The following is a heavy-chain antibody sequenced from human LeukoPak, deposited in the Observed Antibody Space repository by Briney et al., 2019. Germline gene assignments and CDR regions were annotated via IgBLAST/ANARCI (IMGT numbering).Heavy chain of an antibody. D-gene: IGHD6-19*01. CDR2: ISAYNGNT. CDR1: GYTFTSYG. Sequence: ASVKVSCKASGYTFTSYGISWVRQAPGQGLEWMGWISAYNGNTNYARKLQGRVTMTTDTSTSTAYMELRSLRSDDTAVYYCARSIAVAGIPLYWGQGTLVTVSS. J-gene: IGHJ4*02. CDR3: ARSIAVAGIPLY. V-gene: IGHV1-18*01.